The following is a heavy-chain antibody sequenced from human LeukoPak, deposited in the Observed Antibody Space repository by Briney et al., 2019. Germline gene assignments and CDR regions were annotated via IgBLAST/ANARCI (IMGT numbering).Heavy chain of an antibody. D-gene: IGHD3-22*01. V-gene: IGHV3-23*01. CDR3: AKDISITMIVVAPDY. CDR2: ISGSGGST. CDR1: QFTFSYYA. Sequence: GGSLRLSCSASQFTFSYYAMTWVRQAPGQGLEWVSAISGSGGSTYYADSVKGRFTISRDNSKNTLYLQMNSLRAEDTAVYYCAKDISITMIVVAPDYWGQGTLVTASS. J-gene: IGHJ4*02.